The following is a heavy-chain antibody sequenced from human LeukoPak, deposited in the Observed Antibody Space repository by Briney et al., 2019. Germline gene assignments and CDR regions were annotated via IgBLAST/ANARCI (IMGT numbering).Heavy chain of an antibody. Sequence: SETLSLTCAVYGGSFSDYYWSWIRQPPGKGLEWIGEINHSRSTNYNPSLKSRVTISVDTSKNQFSLRLSSVTAADTAVYYCARRPNHYDTSGYDYWGQGTLVTVSS. CDR1: GGSFSDYY. J-gene: IGHJ4*02. V-gene: IGHV4-34*01. CDR3: ARRPNHYDTSGYDY. D-gene: IGHD3-22*01. CDR2: INHSRST.